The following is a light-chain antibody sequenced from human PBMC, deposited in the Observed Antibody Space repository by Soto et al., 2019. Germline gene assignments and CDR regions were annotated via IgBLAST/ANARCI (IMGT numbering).Light chain of an antibody. CDR3: QQYYSIPRT. CDR1: QSVLYSSNNKNY. CDR2: WAS. V-gene: IGKV4-1*01. Sequence: DIVMTQSPDSLAVSLGERATINCKSSQSVLYSSNNKNYLAWYQQKPGQPPKLLIYWASTRESGVPDRFSGSGSETDYSLTVGSLPTEGVQVYYCQQYYSIPRTFGQGTKVEIK. J-gene: IGKJ1*01.